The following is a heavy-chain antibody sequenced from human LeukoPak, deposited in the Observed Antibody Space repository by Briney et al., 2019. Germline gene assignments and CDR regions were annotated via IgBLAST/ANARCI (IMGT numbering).Heavy chain of an antibody. CDR1: GGSISSSSYY. J-gene: IGHJ4*02. CDR2: LYSGGRT. Sequence: ETLSLTCTVSGGSISSSSYYWGWIRQAPGKGLEWVSVLYSGGRTDYADSVKGRFTISRDNSKNTLYLQMNSLRAEDTAVYYCARENGRGVISPYFDYWGQGTLVTVSS. CDR3: ARENGRGVISPYFDY. V-gene: IGHV3-66*01. D-gene: IGHD3-10*01.